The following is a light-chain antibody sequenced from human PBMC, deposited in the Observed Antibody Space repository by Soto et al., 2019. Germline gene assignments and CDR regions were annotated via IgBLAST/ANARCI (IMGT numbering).Light chain of an antibody. J-gene: IGKJ5*01. CDR3: QQYVSSPIT. CDR2: EAS. Sequence: EVVWTQSPATLSFSPGDRATLSCGASQQIRCNFLAWYQQKPGLAPRLLIYEASTRATGIPNRFSGSGSGTDFTLTISGLEPEDFAVYYCQQYVSSPITFGQGTRLEIK. CDR1: QQIRCNF. V-gene: IGKV3D-20*01.